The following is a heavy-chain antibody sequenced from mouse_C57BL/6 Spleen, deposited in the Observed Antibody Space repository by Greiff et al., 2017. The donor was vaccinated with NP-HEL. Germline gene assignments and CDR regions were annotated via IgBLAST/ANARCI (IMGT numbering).Heavy chain of an antibody. CDR1: GYSITSGYY. J-gene: IGHJ2*01. D-gene: IGHD1-1*02. V-gene: IGHV3-6*01. CDR2: ISYDGSN. CDR3: ARYYYGAFDY. Sequence: EVQLQESGPGLVKPSQSLSLTCSVPGYSITSGYYWNWIRQFPGNKLEWMGYISYDGSNNYNPSLKNRISITRDTSKNQFFLKLNSVTTEDTATYYCARYYYGAFDYWGQGTTLTVSS.